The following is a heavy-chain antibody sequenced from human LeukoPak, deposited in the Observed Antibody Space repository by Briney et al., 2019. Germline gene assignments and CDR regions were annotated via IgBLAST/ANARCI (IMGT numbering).Heavy chain of an antibody. CDR1: GFTVNSNY. D-gene: IGHD5-12*01. J-gene: IGHJ4*02. Sequence: PGGSLRLSCAASGFTVNSNYMSWVRQAPGKGLEWVSIIYPGGSTFYADSVKGRFTISRDNSKNTLYLQMNSLRADDTAVYYCARATGGYDPLGYWGQGTLVIVSS. V-gene: IGHV3-66*01. CDR2: IYPGGST. CDR3: ARATGGYDPLGY.